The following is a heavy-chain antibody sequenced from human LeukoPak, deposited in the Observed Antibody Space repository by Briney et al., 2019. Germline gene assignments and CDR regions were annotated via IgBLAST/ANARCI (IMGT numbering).Heavy chain of an antibody. CDR1: GYTFTSYG. J-gene: IGHJ4*02. CDR2: ISAYNGNT. V-gene: IGHV1-18*01. CDR3: ARDQSSYYYDSSGYLFSGYFDY. D-gene: IGHD3-22*01. Sequence: ASVKVSCKASGYTFTSYGISWVRQAPGQGLEWMGWISAYNGNTNYAQKLQGRVTMTTDTSTSTAYMELRSLRSDGTAVYYCARDQSSYYYDSSGYLFSGYFDYWGQETLVTVSS.